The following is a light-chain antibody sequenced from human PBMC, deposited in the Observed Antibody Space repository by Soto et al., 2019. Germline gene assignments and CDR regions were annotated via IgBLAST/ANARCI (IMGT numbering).Light chain of an antibody. Sequence: DIQMTQSPSSLSASVVDRVTITCRASQSIINYLNWYQQKAGKAPKLLIYAASSLQSGVPSRFSGSGSGTDFILTISSLQHEDFDVYYCQQYGSSLTFGGGTRWIS. CDR3: QQYGSSLT. V-gene: IGKV1-39*01. CDR1: QSIINY. J-gene: IGKJ4*01. CDR2: AAS.